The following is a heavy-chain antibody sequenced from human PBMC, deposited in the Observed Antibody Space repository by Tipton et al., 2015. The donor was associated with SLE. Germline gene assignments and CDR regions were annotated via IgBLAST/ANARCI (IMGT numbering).Heavy chain of an antibody. D-gene: IGHD1-26*01. Sequence: SLRLSCAASGFTFSTYWMSWGRQAPGKGREWVANIKPDGSEKYYVDSVEGRFTISRDNAKNTLYLQMNSLRAEDTAVYYCVKVAYIGCRFDYWGQGTLVTVSP. CDR1: GFTFSTYW. V-gene: IGHV3-7*01. J-gene: IGHJ4*02. CDR2: IKPDGSEK. CDR3: VKVAYIGCRFDY.